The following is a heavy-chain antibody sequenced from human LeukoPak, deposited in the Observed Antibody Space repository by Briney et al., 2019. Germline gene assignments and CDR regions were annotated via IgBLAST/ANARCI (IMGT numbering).Heavy chain of an antibody. J-gene: IGHJ3*02. Sequence: GGSLRCSSAASGFTFSSYAMHRVPQAPGQGLEYVSALSSNGGSTYYANSVKDRFTISRDNSKNTLYIQMGSLRAEDMAVYYCARALFGDQAKRGAFDIWGQGTMVTVSS. V-gene: IGHV3-64*01. D-gene: IGHD4-17*01. CDR3: ARALFGDQAKRGAFDI. CDR1: GFTFSSYA. CDR2: LSSNGGST.